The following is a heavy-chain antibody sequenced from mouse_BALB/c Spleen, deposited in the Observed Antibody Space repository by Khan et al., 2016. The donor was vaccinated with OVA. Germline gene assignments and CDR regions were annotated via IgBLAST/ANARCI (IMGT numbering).Heavy chain of an antibody. CDR3: GRGTAVVDAMDH. D-gene: IGHD1-1*01. J-gene: IGHJ4*01. Sequence: QVQLKQSGPGLVAPSQSLSITCTVSGFSLTGYGVNWVRQPPGKGLEWLGMIWGDGSTDYNSALKSRLSISKANSKSHVFLKMNSLQTDDTARYCCGRGTAVVDAMDHWGQGTSVTVAS. V-gene: IGHV2-6-7*01. CDR2: IWGDGST. CDR1: GFSLTGYG.